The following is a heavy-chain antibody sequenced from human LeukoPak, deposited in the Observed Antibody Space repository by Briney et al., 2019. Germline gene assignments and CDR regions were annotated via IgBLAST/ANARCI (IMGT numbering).Heavy chain of an antibody. CDR2: TYYSGST. V-gene: IGHV4-39*07. CDR3: ARDGGLGYSFDAFDI. Sequence: PSETLSLTCNVSGDSFSSSYYYWAWIRQSPGKGLEWIGNTYYSGSTNYNPSLKSRVTISVDTSKNQFSLKLSSVTAADTAVYYCARDGGLGYSFDAFDIWGQGTMVTVSS. J-gene: IGHJ3*02. D-gene: IGHD3-22*01. CDR1: GDSFSSSYYY.